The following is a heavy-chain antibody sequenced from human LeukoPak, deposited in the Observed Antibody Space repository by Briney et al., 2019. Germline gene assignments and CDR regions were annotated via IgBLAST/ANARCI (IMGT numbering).Heavy chain of an antibody. J-gene: IGHJ4*02. V-gene: IGHV1-69*05. D-gene: IGHD3-16*02. CDR3: ARADWGSYRYLLGY. CDR1: GGTFSSYA. CDR2: IILIFGTA. Sequence: EASVKVSCKASGGTFSSYAISWVRQAPGQGLEWMGGIILIFGTANYAQKFQGRVTITTDESTSTAYMELSSLRSEDTAVYYCARADWGSYRYLLGYWGQGTLVTVSS.